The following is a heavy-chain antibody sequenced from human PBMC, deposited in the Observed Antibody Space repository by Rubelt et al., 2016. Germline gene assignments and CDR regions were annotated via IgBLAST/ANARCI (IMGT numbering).Heavy chain of an antibody. D-gene: IGHD6-19*01. CDR2: ISGSGGST. J-gene: IGHJ3*02. V-gene: IGHV3-23*01. Sequence: GKGLEWVSAISGSGGSTYYADSVKGRFTISRDNSKNTLYLQMNSLRAEDTAVYYCAKEISSGWDDAFDIWGQGTMVNVSS. CDR3: AKEISSGWDDAFDI.